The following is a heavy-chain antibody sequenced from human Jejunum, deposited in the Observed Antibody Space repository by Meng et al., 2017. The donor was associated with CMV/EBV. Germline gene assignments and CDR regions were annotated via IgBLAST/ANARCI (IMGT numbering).Heavy chain of an antibody. J-gene: IGHJ5*02. CDR1: YG. Sequence: YGITWVRQAPGQGLEWIGWINGYNGNTNYAQRFQDRVSLSTDKSTKTTYMDLRGLTSDDTAVYYCARGSLGDCGTISCYSGWFDPWGQGTLVTVSS. D-gene: IGHD2-2*01. CDR3: ARGSLGDCGTISCYSGWFDP. CDR2: INGYNGNT. V-gene: IGHV1-18*01.